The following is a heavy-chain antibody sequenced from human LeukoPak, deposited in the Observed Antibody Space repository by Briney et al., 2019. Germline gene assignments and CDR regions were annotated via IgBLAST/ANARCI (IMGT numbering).Heavy chain of an antibody. CDR2: IRGSDGST. D-gene: IGHD2-15*01. Sequence: GGSLRLSCTASGFPFSNYAMSWVRQPPGRGLGWASTIRGSDGSTYYADSVKGRFTISRDNSKNTLYLQMNSLRVEDTAIYYCAKGRGYCTGGSCYSDYWGQGTLVTVSS. V-gene: IGHV3-23*01. J-gene: IGHJ4*02. CDR3: AKGRGYCTGGSCYSDY. CDR1: GFPFSNYA.